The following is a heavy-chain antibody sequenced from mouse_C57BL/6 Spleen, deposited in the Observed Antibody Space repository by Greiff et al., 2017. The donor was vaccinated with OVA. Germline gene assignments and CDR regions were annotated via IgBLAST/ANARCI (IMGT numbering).Heavy chain of an antibody. V-gene: IGHV5-9-1*02. CDR1: GFTFSSYA. J-gene: IGHJ1*03. D-gene: IGHD1-2*01. CDR3: TRGYTPYFDV. CDR2: ISSGGDYI. Sequence: DVMLVESGEGLVKPGGSLKLSCAASGFTFSSYAMSWVRQTPEKRLEWVAYISSGGDYIYYADTVKGRFTISRDNARNTLYLQMSSLKSEDTAMYYCTRGYTPYFDVWGTGTTVTVSS.